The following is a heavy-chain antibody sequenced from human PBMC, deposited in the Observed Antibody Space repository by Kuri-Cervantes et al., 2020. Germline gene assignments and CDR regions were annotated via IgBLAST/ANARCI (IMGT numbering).Heavy chain of an antibody. Sequence: ASVKVSCKVSGYTLTELSMHWVRQAPGKGLEWMGGFDPEDGETIYAQKFQVRVTMTEDTSTDTAYMELSSLRSEDTAVYYCARPGVDDGAVDYWGQGTLVTVSS. D-gene: IGHD2-8*01. CDR1: GYTLTELS. CDR2: FDPEDGET. CDR3: ARPGVDDGAVDY. J-gene: IGHJ4*02. V-gene: IGHV1-24*01.